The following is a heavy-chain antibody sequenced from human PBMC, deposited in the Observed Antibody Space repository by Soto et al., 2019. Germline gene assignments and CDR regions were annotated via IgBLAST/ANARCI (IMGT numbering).Heavy chain of an antibody. Sequence: HVQLVESGGGVVQPGRSLRLSCAASGFTFSNYGLHWVRQAPGKGLEWVAVILNDGSNRYHADSVKDRFTISRDNSKNMLYLQMNSLRAEDTAVYYCARDDEYSGNGMDVWGQGTTVTVS. J-gene: IGHJ6*02. CDR1: GFTFSNYG. CDR3: ARDDEYSGNGMDV. V-gene: IGHV3-33*01. CDR2: ILNDGSNR. D-gene: IGHD3-10*01.